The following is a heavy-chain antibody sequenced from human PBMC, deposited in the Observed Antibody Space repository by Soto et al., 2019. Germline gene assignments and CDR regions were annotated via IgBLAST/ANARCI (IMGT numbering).Heavy chain of an antibody. V-gene: IGHV3-21*01. D-gene: IGHD6-19*01. CDR3: ARWYSSGWYDYYYYYGMDV. Sequence: PGGSLRLSCAASGFTFSSYSMNWVRQAPGKGLEWVSSISSSSSYIYYADSVKGRFTISRDNAKNSLYLQMNSLRAEDTAVYYCARWYSSGWYDYYYYYGMDVWGQGTTVTVSS. J-gene: IGHJ6*02. CDR2: ISSSSSYI. CDR1: GFTFSSYS.